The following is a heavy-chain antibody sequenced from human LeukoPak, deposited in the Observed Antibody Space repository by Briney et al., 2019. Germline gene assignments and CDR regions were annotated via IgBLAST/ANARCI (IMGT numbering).Heavy chain of an antibody. CDR2: IYNSGNT. D-gene: IGHD3-10*01. CDR3: ARDRRDVRGVTDC. Sequence: PSETLSLTCTVSGGSISSDDYYWSWIRQPPGKDLEWIGYIYNSGNTFYNPSLQSRVTISVDTSENQFSLKLSSVTAADTAVYYCARDRRDVRGVTDCWGQGTLVTVSS. J-gene: IGHJ4*02. CDR1: GGSISSDDYY. V-gene: IGHV4-30-4*01.